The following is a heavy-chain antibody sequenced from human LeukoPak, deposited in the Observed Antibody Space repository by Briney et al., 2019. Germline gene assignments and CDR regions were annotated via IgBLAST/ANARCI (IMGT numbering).Heavy chain of an antibody. CDR2: ISWNSGSI. CDR3: AKGRYQGVISLTIDY. D-gene: IGHD3-10*01. Sequence: PGRTLRLSCAASGFTFDDYAMHWVRQAPGKGLEWVSGISWNSGSIDYAASVKGRFTNTRDNTKMSLYLQMNSLRADDTALYYCAKGRYQGVISLTIDYWGQGTLVTVSS. CDR1: GFTFDDYA. V-gene: IGHV3-9*01. J-gene: IGHJ4*02.